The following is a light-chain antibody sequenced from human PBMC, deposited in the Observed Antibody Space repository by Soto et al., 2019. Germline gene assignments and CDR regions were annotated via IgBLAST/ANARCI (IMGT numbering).Light chain of an antibody. Sequence: QSARTQPPSASGSPGQSVTISCTGTSSDVGGYNYVSWYQQHPGKAPKLMISEVSKRPSGVPDRFSGSKSGNTASLTVSGLQAEDEADYYCSSYAGSNNLGVFGTGTKLTVL. V-gene: IGLV2-8*01. CDR2: EVS. CDR3: SSYAGSNNLGV. J-gene: IGLJ1*01. CDR1: SSDVGGYNY.